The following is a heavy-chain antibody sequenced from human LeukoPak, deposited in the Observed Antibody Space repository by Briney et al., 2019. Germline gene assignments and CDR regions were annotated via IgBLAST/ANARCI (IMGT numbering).Heavy chain of an antibody. CDR2: IFYSGNS. CDR1: GASIDSSMYY. Sequence: PSETLSLTCTVSGASIDSSMYYWGWIRQPPGKGPEWIASIFYSGNSYNNPSPKSRVTMSVDTSKNQFSLKLTSVTAADTAVYYCATLAVWRDWYFDLWGRGTLVTVSS. CDR3: ATLAVWRDWYFDL. J-gene: IGHJ2*01. V-gene: IGHV4-39*01. D-gene: IGHD2-21*01.